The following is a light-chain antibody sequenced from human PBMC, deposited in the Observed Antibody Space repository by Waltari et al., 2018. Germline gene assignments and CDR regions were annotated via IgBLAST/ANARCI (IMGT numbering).Light chain of an antibody. V-gene: IGKV3-11*01. CDR1: QSVSSS. CDR2: DAS. J-gene: IGKJ4*01. Sequence: EIVLTQSPATLSLSPGERATLSCRASQSVSSSLACYQQKPGQAPRLLIYDASNRATGIPARFSGSGSGTYFTLTISSLEPEDFAVYYCQQRSNWPPALTFGGGTKVEIK. CDR3: QQRSNWPPALT.